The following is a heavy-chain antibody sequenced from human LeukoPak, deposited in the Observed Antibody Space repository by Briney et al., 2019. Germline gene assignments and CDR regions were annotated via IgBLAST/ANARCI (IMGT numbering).Heavy chain of an antibody. D-gene: IGHD4-17*01. CDR1: GFTFSRHG. CDR2: ISYDGSNK. Sequence: PGGSLRLSCAASGFTFSRHGMHWVRQAPGKGLEWVAVISYDGSNKYYADSVKGRFTISRDNSKNTLYLQMNSLRAEDTAVYYCAKDLYGEDFDYWGQGTLVTVSS. V-gene: IGHV3-30*18. J-gene: IGHJ4*02. CDR3: AKDLYGEDFDY.